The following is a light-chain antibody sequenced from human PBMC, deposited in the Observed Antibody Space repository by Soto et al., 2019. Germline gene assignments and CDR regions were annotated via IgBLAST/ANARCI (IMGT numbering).Light chain of an antibody. CDR2: GAS. CDR1: QGIENA. Sequence: IQMPKSPSSLSASVGDRATISCGESQGIENALGWYQQKPGKPPKVLIYGASNLQSGVPPRFSGSGSGTDFTLAISSLQPEDSATYYCLQDINYPWTFGQGTKVEIK. J-gene: IGKJ1*01. V-gene: IGKV1-6*01. CDR3: LQDINYPWT.